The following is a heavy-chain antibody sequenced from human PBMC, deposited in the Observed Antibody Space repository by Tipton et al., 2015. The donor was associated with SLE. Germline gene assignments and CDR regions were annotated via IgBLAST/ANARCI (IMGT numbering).Heavy chain of an antibody. CDR1: GFTFSSYW. D-gene: IGHD6-13*01. V-gene: IGHV4-34*01. CDR2: INHSGST. Sequence: LRLSCAASGFTFSSYWMSWIRQPPGKGLEWIGEINHSGSTNYNPSLKSRVTISVDTSKNQFSLKLSSVTAADTAVYYCARDRSIAAAGTDAFDIWGQGTMVTVSS. J-gene: IGHJ3*02. CDR3: ARDRSIAAAGTDAFDI.